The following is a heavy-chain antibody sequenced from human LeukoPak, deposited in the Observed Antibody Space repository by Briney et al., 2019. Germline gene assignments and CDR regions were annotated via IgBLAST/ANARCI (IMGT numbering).Heavy chain of an antibody. CDR3: AKDRITIFGVVMDQ. CDR2: ISGPGDHT. Sequence: GGSLGLSCAASGFAFSSYAMSWVRQTPGKGLEWVSSISGPGDHTYYADSVKGRFTISRDNSENALYLQMNSLRADDTAVYYCAKDRITIFGVVMDQWGQGTLVTVSS. D-gene: IGHD3-3*01. J-gene: IGHJ4*02. V-gene: IGHV3-23*01. CDR1: GFAFSSYA.